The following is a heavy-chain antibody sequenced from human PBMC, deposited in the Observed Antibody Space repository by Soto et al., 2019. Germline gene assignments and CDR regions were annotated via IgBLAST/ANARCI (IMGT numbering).Heavy chain of an antibody. CDR3: ARLDYYDAFDI. D-gene: IGHD1-26*01. Sequence: SVKVSCKASGGTFSSYTSIWVRQAPGQGLEWMGRIIPILGIANYAQKFQGRVTITADKSTSTAYMELSSLRSEDTAVYYCARLDYYDAFDIWGQGTMVTVSS. CDR2: IIPILGIA. CDR1: GGTFSSYT. V-gene: IGHV1-69*02. J-gene: IGHJ3*02.